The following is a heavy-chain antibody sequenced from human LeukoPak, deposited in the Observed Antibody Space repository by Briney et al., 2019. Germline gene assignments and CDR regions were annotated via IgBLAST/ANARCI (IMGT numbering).Heavy chain of an antibody. CDR2: INAGNGNT. V-gene: IGHV1-3*01. Sequence: ASVKVSCKASGYTFTSYAMHWVRQAPGQRLEWMGWINAGNGNTKYSQKFQGRVTITRDTSASTAYMELSSLRSEDTAVYYCARGASMVRGVIPSEGCYGMDVWGKGTTVTVSS. CDR3: ARGASMVRGVIPSEGCYGMDV. D-gene: IGHD3-10*01. CDR1: GYTFTSYA. J-gene: IGHJ6*04.